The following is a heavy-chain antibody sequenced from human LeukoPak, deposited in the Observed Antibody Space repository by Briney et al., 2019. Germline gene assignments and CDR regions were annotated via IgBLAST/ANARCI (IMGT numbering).Heavy chain of an antibody. CDR3: ARTIRGY. J-gene: IGHJ4*02. CDR2: IKEDGSEK. V-gene: IGHV3-7*01. CDR1: GGSISSYY. Sequence: ETLSLTCTVSGGSISSYYWSWIREPPGKGLEWVANIKEDGSEKYYVDSVKGRFTISRDNAKNSLYLQMNSLRAEDTAVYYCARTIRGYWGQGTLVTVSS. D-gene: IGHD3-10*01.